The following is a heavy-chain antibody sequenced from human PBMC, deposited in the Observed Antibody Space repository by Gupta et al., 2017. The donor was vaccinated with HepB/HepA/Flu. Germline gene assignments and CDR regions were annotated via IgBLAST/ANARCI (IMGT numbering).Heavy chain of an antibody. Sequence: QVQLVESGGGVVQPGRSLRLSCAASGFTFSNYGIHWVRQAPGKGLEWVAAISYEGSNKYYADSVKGRFTISRDNPKNMMYLQMTSLRPEDTGVYYCTRASYDSSGYDYGMDVWGQGTTVTVSS. J-gene: IGHJ6*02. D-gene: IGHD3-22*01. V-gene: IGHV3-30*03. CDR2: ISYEGSNK. CDR3: TRASYDSSGYDYGMDV. CDR1: GFTFSNYG.